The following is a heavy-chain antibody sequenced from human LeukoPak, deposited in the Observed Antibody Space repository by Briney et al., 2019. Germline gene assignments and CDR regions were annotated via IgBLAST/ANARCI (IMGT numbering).Heavy chain of an antibody. Sequence: PGGSLRLSCSASGFTFSSYAMHWVRQAPGKGLEYVSAISSNGGSTYYADSVKGRFTISRDNSKNTLYLQMSSLRAEDTAVYYCVKHAPLYYDILTGYYNGDYWGQGTLVTVSS. J-gene: IGHJ4*02. CDR2: ISSNGGST. V-gene: IGHV3-64D*06. CDR1: GFTFSSYA. CDR3: VKHAPLYYDILTGYYNGDY. D-gene: IGHD3-9*01.